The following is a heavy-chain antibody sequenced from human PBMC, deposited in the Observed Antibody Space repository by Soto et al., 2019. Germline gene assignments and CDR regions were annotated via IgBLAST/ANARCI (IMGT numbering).Heavy chain of an antibody. CDR3: AKDEVGYYGSGSYYLEPFDY. Sequence: PGGSLRLSCAASGFTFSSYAMRWVRQAPGKGLEWVSAISGSGGSTYYADSVKGRFTISRDNSKNTLYLQMNSLRAEDTAVYYCAKDEVGYYGSGSYYLEPFDYWGQGNLVTVSS. D-gene: IGHD3-10*01. J-gene: IGHJ4*02. CDR1: GFTFSSYA. CDR2: ISGSGGST. V-gene: IGHV3-23*01.